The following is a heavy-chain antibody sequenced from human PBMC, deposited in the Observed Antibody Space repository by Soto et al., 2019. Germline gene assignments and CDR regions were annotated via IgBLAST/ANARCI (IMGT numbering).Heavy chain of an antibody. CDR2: INHSGST. Sequence: SETLSLTCAVYGGSFSGYYWSWLRQPPGKGLEWIGEINHSGSTNYNPSLKSRVTISVDTSKNQFSLKLISVTAADTAVYYCARGLPGATAYNWFDPWGQGTLVTVSS. CDR3: ARGLPGATAYNWFDP. J-gene: IGHJ5*02. V-gene: IGHV4-34*01. D-gene: IGHD6-25*01. CDR1: GGSFSGYY.